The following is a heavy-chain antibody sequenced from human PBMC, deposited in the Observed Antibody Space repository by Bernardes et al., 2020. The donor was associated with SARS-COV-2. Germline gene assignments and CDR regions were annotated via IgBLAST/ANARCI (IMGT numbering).Heavy chain of an antibody. CDR2: ISAYNGNT. CDR1: GYTFTSYG. V-gene: IGHV1-18*01. CDR3: ARIYCSSTSCYRRAPYYYYMDV. D-gene: IGHD2-2*01. Sequence: ASMKVSCKASGYTFTSYGISWVRQAPGQGLEWMGWISAYNGNTNYAQKLQGRVTMTTDTSTSTAYMELRSLRSDDTSVYYCARIYCSSTSCYRRAPYYYYMDVWGQGTTVTVSS. J-gene: IGHJ6*03.